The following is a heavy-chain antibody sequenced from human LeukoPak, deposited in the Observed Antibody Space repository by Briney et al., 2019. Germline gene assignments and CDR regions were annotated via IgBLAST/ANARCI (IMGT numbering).Heavy chain of an antibody. J-gene: IGHJ6*03. CDR3: ARVAAEVVGVPGPIGFGWLRRDYYYMDV. V-gene: IGHV1-46*01. D-gene: IGHD2-2*02. CDR1: GYTFTSYY. CDR2: INPSGGST. Sequence: ASVKVSCKASGYTFTSYYMHWVRQAPGEGLEWMGIINPSGGSTSYAQKFQGRVTMTRDMSTSTVYMELSSLRSEDTAVYYCARVAAEVVGVPGPIGFGWLRRDYYYMDVWGKGTTVSISS.